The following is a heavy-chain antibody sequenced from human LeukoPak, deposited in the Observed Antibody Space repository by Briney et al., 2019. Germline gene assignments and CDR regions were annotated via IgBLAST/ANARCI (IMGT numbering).Heavy chain of an antibody. Sequence: ASVKVSCKASGGTFSSYAISWVRQAPGQGLEWMGRIIPILGIANYAQKFQGRVTITADKSTSTAYMELSSLRSEDTAVYYCARGDPQYSSSPPRGMDVWGQGTTVTVSS. D-gene: IGHD6-13*01. V-gene: IGHV1-69*04. CDR3: ARGDPQYSSSPPRGMDV. CDR2: IIPILGIA. CDR1: GGTFSSYA. J-gene: IGHJ6*02.